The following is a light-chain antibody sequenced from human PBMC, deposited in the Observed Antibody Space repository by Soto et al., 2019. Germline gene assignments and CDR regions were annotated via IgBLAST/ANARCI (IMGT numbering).Light chain of an antibody. CDR2: DAS. Sequence: DIQMTQSPSTLSAAVGDRVTITCRSIQSISSWLAWYQQKPGKAPKLLIYDASSLESGVPSRFSGSGSGTEFTLTISSLQHEDFATYYCQQYNSYSWTFGQGTNVDIK. J-gene: IGKJ1*01. CDR3: QQYNSYSWT. CDR1: QSISSW. V-gene: IGKV1-5*01.